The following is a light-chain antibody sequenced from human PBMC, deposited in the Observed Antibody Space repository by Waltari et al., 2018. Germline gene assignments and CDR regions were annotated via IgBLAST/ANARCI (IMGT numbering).Light chain of an antibody. CDR1: QSISSW. CDR3: QQYDSYSA. Sequence: DIQMTQSPSTLSASVGDRVTITCRASQSISSWLAWYQQKPGKAPKLLMYKASTLESGVPSRFSGSGSGTVFTLTISSLHPDDVATYYCQQYDSYSAFGQGTKVEIK. CDR2: KAS. J-gene: IGKJ1*01. V-gene: IGKV1-5*03.